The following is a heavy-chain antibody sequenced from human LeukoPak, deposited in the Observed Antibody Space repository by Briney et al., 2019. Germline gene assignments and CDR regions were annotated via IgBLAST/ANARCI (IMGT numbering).Heavy chain of an antibody. V-gene: IGHV4-59*01. J-gene: IGHJ6*03. D-gene: IGHD1-1*01. Sequence: SETLSLTCTVSGGSISSYYWSWIRQPPGKGLEWIGYIYYSGSTNYNPSLKSRVTISVDTSKNQFSLKLSSVTAADTAVYYCARAHSTLVWKYYYYYYYMDVWGKGTTVTVSS. CDR2: IYYSGST. CDR1: GGSISSYY. CDR3: ARAHSTLVWKYYYYYYYMDV.